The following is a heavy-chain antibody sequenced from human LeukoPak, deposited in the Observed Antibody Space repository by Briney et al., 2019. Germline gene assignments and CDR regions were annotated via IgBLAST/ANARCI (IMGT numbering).Heavy chain of an antibody. J-gene: IGHJ4*02. V-gene: IGHV3-49*04. CDR2: IRSKTYGGTT. Sequence: GGSLRLSCTASEFTFGYFAMSWVRQAPGKGLDWVGFIRSKTYGGTTEYAASVKGRFTISRDDSKSVAYLHMNNLKTEDTAVYYCTRARATYYYDSSGYMGGQGTLVTVSS. D-gene: IGHD3-22*01. CDR3: TRARATYYYDSSGYM. CDR1: EFTFGYFA.